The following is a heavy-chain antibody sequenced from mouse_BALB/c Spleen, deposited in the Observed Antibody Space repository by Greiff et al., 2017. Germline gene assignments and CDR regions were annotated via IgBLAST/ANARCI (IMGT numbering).Heavy chain of an antibody. CDR1: GYTFTSYW. CDR3: TRRRGSYAMDY. Sequence: VQLQQSGAGLARPGASVKMSCKASGYTFTSYWMHWVKQRPGQGLEWIGAIYPGNSDTSYNQKFKGKAKLTAVTSTSTAYMELSSLTTEDSAVYYCTRRRGSYAMDYWGQGTSVTVSS. J-gene: IGHJ4*01. CDR2: IYPGNSDT. V-gene: IGHV1-5*01.